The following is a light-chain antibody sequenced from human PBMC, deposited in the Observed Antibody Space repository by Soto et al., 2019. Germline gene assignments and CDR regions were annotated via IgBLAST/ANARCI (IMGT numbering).Light chain of an antibody. CDR1: SSDVGAYKY. V-gene: IGLV2-8*01. CDR2: EVT. Sequence: QSALTQPPSASGSPGQSVTISCTGTSSDVGAYKYVSWYQQYPGKAPKLMIYEVTKRPSGVPDRFSGSKSGNTASLTVSGLQAEDEADYYCAVWDDSLDGRVFGGGTKVTVL. CDR3: AVWDDSLDGRV. J-gene: IGLJ2*01.